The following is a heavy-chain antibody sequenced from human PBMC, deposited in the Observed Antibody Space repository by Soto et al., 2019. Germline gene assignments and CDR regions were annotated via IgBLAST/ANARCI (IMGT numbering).Heavy chain of an antibody. CDR3: AXXXGXXXXNXXYAY. CDR1: GGTFNXXA. J-gene: IGHJ4*02. V-gene: IGHV1-69*01. D-gene: IGHD3-10*01. Sequence: QVQLEQSGAEMKKPGSSVKVSCRASGGTFNXXAXXXXXXXXXQGLXXMGGIIPIFGTANYAQKFQGRVTITADESTSTAYMELSXLRSEXTXMXYXAXXXGXXXXNXXYAYXGQGTLVTVSS. CDR2: IIPIFGTA.